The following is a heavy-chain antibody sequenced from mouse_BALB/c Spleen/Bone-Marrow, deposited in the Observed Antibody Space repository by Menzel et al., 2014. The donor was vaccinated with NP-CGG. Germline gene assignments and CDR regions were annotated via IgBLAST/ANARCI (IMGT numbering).Heavy chain of an antibody. D-gene: IGHD4-1*01. Sequence: VQLQESGPDLVAPSQSLSLTCTASGFSLTSYGLHWVRQPPGKGLEWLGVIWSDGSTTYNSALKSRLSISKDNSKRQVLLIMNSLQTDDTAMYYCARSGTDYAMDYWGQGTSVTVSS. V-gene: IGHV2-6-2*01. CDR3: ARSGTDYAMDY. J-gene: IGHJ4*01. CDR2: IWSDGST. CDR1: GFSLTSYG.